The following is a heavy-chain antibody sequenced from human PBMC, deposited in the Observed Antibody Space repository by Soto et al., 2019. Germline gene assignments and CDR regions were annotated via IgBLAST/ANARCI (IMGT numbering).Heavy chain of an antibody. CDR3: ARGGIAGGLDV. V-gene: IGHV3-66*01. CDR2: IYSGGST. Sequence: GGSLRLSCAASGFSVSSNYMNWVRQAPGKGLEWVSVIYSGGSTNYADSVKGRFFISRDNSKNTMDLQMSSLRAEDTAVYYCARGGIAGGLDVWGQGTTVTVSS. CDR1: GFSVSSNY. D-gene: IGHD6-13*01. J-gene: IGHJ6*02.